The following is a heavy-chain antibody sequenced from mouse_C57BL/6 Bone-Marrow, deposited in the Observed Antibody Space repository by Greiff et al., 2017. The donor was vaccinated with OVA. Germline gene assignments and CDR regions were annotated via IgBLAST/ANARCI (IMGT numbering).Heavy chain of an antibody. CDR1: GYTFTSYW. V-gene: IGHV1-55*01. CDR3: ARSTGLLDAMDY. J-gene: IGHJ4*01. Sequence: QVQLQQPGAELVKPGASVKMSCNASGYTFTSYWITWVKQRPGQGLEWIGDIYPGSGSTNYNEKFKSKATLTVDTSSSTAYMQLSSLTSEDSAVYYCARSTGLLDAMDYWGQGTSVTVSS. CDR2: IYPGSGST. D-gene: IGHD2-10*01.